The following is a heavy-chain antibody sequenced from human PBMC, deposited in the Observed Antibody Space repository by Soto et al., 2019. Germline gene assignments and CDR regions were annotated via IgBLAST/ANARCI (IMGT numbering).Heavy chain of an antibody. CDR2: ITTSGGNT. CDR1: GFTFSTYA. CDR3: AGRYCTNGVCYTNYYYYIDV. Sequence: EVQLLESGGGLVQPGGSLRLSCAASGFTFSTYAMSWVRQAPGKGLEWVSTITTSGGNTYYADSVKGRFTISGDNSKNTLYLQMNRLRAEDTAVYYCAGRYCTNGVCYTNYYYYIDVWGKGPTVTVSS. J-gene: IGHJ6*03. D-gene: IGHD2-8*01. V-gene: IGHV3-23*01.